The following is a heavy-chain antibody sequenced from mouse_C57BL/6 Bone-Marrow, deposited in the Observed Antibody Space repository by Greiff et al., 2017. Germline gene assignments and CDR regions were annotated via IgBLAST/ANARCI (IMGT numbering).Heavy chain of an antibody. Sequence: QVQLQQSGAELMKPGASVKLSCKATGYTFTGYWLEWVKQRPGHGLEWIGEILPGSGSTNYNDKFKGKATFTADTSSNTAYMQLSSLTTEDSAIYDCARDGGITFRGDYWGQGTSVTVSS. V-gene: IGHV1-9*01. J-gene: IGHJ4*01. D-gene: IGHD1-1*01. CDR2: ILPGSGST. CDR3: ARDGGITFRGDY. CDR1: GYTFTGYW.